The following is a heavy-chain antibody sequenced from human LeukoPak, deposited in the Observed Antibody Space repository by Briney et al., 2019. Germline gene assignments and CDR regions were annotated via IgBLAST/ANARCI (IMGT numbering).Heavy chain of an antibody. CDR3: ARGLRDGYTLFYFDY. J-gene: IGHJ4*02. Sequence: SETLSLTCTVSGDSISSSSYYWGWIRQPPGKGLEWIGSIYYTGSTFYNPSLKSRVTISVDTSKNQFSMKLSSVTAADTAVYFCARGLRDGYTLFYFDYWGQGTLVTVSS. D-gene: IGHD5-24*01. CDR1: GDSISSSSYY. CDR2: IYYTGST. V-gene: IGHV4-39*01.